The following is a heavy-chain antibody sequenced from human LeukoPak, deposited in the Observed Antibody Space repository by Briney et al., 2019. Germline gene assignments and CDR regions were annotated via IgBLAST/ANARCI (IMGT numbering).Heavy chain of an antibody. Sequence: PGGSLRLSCAASGFTFSSYAMHWVRQAPGKGLEWVAVISYDGSNKYYADSVKGRFTISRDNSKNTLYLQMNSLRAEDTAVYYCARDPYKYGSGGAFDIWGQGTMVTVSS. D-gene: IGHD3-10*01. J-gene: IGHJ3*02. V-gene: IGHV3-30-3*01. CDR2: ISYDGSNK. CDR1: GFTFSSYA. CDR3: ARDPYKYGSGGAFDI.